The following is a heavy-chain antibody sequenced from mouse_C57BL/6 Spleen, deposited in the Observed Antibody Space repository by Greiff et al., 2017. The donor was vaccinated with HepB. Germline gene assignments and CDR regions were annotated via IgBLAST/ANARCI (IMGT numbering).Heavy chain of an antibody. CDR1: GYTFTSYW. CDR3: ASIDYGSSFYAMDY. D-gene: IGHD1-1*01. Sequence: QLQQPGAELVRPGSSVKLSCKASGYTFTSYWMHWVKQRPIQGLEWIGNIDPSDSETHYNQKFKDKATLTVDKSSSPAYMQLSSLTSEDSAVYYCASIDYGSSFYAMDYWGQGTSVTVSS. CDR2: IDPSDSET. J-gene: IGHJ4*01. V-gene: IGHV1-52*01.